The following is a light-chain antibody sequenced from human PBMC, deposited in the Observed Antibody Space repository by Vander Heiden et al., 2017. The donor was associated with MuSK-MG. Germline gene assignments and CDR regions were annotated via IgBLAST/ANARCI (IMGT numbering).Light chain of an antibody. CDR3: QQYYGTPLT. Sequence: DIVMTQSPDSLAVSLGERATINCKASQSVLYSSNNKNYIAWYQQKPGQPPKMLIYWASTRESGVPGRFSGSGFGTDFTLTISSLQAEDVAVYYCQQYYGTPLTFGGGTKVEI. V-gene: IGKV4-1*01. CDR2: WAS. CDR1: QSVLYSSNNKNY. J-gene: IGKJ4*01.